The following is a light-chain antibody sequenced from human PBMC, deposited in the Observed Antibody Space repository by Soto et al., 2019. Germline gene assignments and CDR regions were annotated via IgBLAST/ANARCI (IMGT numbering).Light chain of an antibody. CDR3: QEYFSYPYT. V-gene: IGKV1-8*01. J-gene: IGKJ2*01. CDR2: AAA. CDR1: QDISSY. Sequence: AIRMTQSPSSFSASTGDRVTITCRASQDISSYLAWYQQKVGKAPKLLIYAAATLQRGAPSRFSGSGSGTDFTLTISRLQSGDFATYYCQEYFSYPYTFGQGTKLEI.